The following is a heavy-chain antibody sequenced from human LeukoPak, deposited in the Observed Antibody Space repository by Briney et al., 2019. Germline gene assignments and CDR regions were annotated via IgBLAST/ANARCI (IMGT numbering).Heavy chain of an antibody. Sequence: GGSLRLSCAASGFTFSTYAMSWVRQAPGKGLEWVSSISSSSSYIYYADSVKGRFTISRDNFENTLYLQMNSLRAEDTAVYYCAKLSGFGDLNYYYYYMDVWGKGTTVTISS. J-gene: IGHJ6*03. D-gene: IGHD2-21*02. CDR1: GFTFSTYA. CDR3: AKLSGFGDLNYYYYYMDV. CDR2: ISSSSSYI. V-gene: IGHV3-21*04.